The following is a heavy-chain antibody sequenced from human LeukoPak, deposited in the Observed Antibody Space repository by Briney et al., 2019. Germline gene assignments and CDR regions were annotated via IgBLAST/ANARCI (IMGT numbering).Heavy chain of an antibody. D-gene: IGHD3-22*01. Sequence: GGSLRLSCAASGFTFSDYYMSWIRQAPGKGLEWVSYISSSSSYTNYADSVKGRFTISRDNAKNSLYLQMNSLRVEDTAVYYCASSRDSSGYSFDYWGQGTLVTVSS. CDR2: ISSSSSYT. J-gene: IGHJ4*02. V-gene: IGHV3-11*06. CDR3: ASSRDSSGYSFDY. CDR1: GFTFSDYY.